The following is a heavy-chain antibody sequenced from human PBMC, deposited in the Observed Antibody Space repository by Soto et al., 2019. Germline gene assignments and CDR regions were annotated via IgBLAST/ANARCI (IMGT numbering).Heavy chain of an antibody. CDR2: IWYDGSNK. V-gene: IGHV3-33*01. J-gene: IGHJ4*02. CDR1: GFTFSSYG. D-gene: IGHD1-20*01. CDR3: AREYESPITGNFDY. Sequence: GESLKISCAASGFTFSSYGMHWVRQAPGKGLEWVAVIWYDGSNKYYADSVKGRFTISRDNSKNTLYLQMNSLRAEDTAVYYCAREYESPITGNFDYWGQGTLVTVSS.